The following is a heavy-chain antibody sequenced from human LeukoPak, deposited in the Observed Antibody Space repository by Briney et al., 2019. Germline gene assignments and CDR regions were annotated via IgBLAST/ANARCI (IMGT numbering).Heavy chain of an antibody. D-gene: IGHD6-13*01. CDR3: AKRGHYSINWYHYFDY. CDR1: GFTFTTYG. Sequence: GGSLRLSCAASGFTFTTYGLHWVCQAPGKGLEWVAAIASNGGSEYYADSVKGRFTISRDNSKNTLFLQMNSLRPDDTAVYYCAKRGHYSINWYHYFDYWGQGTLVTVSS. J-gene: IGHJ4*02. V-gene: IGHV3-30*18. CDR2: IASNGGSE.